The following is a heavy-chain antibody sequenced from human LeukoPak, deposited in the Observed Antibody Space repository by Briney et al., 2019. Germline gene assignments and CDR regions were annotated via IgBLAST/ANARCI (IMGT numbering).Heavy chain of an antibody. Sequence: GESLKISCKGSGYSFTSYWISWVRQMPGKGLEWVGRIDPSDSYTNYSPSFQGHVTISADKSISTAYLQWSSLKASDTAMYYCARLLYSSSWEFDYWGQGTLVTVSS. CDR1: GYSFTSYW. V-gene: IGHV5-10-1*01. CDR3: ARLLYSSSWEFDY. J-gene: IGHJ4*02. D-gene: IGHD6-13*01. CDR2: IDPSDSYT.